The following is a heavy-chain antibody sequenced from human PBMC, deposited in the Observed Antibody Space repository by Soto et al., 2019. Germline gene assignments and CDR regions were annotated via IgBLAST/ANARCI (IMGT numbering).Heavy chain of an antibody. CDR1: GFSFSSSW. CDR2: ISFDGTAT. V-gene: IGHV3-74*03. Sequence: EVQLVESGGGLVQPGGSLRLSCAASGFSFSSSWMHWVRQAPGKGLVWVSRISFDGTATTSADAVKGRFIISRDNAKNTLYLQMNSLRDEDTAVYYCARDTSSWYYWGQGTLVTVSS. D-gene: IGHD6-13*01. J-gene: IGHJ4*02. CDR3: ARDTSSWYY.